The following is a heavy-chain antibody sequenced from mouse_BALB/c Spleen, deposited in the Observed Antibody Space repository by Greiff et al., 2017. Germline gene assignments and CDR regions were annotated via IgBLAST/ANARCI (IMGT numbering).Heavy chain of an antibody. CDR3: ARVGGNPYAMDY. Sequence: EVQVVESGGGLVQPGGSRKLSCAASGFTFSSFGMHWVRQAPEKGLEWVAYISSGSSTIYYADTVKGRFTISRDNPKNTLFLQMTSLRSEDTAMYYCARVGGNPYAMDYWGQGTSVTVSS. CDR1: GFTFSSFG. J-gene: IGHJ4*01. V-gene: IGHV5-17*02. D-gene: IGHD2-1*01. CDR2: ISSGSSTI.